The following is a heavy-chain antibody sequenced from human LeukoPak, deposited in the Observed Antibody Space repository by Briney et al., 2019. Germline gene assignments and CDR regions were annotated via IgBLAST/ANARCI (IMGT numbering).Heavy chain of an antibody. V-gene: IGHV3-23*01. CDR3: AKGLTTVTRFHFDN. CDR2: ISGSGGNT. Sequence: GGSLRLSCVASGFTFSSYAMSLVRQAPGKGLEWVSGISGSGGNTYYADSVKGRFTISRDNSKNTLYLQMNSLRAEDTALYYCAKGLTTVTRFHFDNWGQGTLVTVSS. CDR1: GFTFSSYA. J-gene: IGHJ4*02. D-gene: IGHD4-17*01.